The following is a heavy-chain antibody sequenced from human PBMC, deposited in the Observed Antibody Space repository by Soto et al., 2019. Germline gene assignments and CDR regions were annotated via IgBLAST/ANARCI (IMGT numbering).Heavy chain of an antibody. CDR2: INAGNGKT. V-gene: IGHV1-3*01. Sequence: QVQLVQSGAEVKKPGASVKVSCKASGYTFTSYAIHWVRQAPGQRLEWMGWINAGNGKTKFSQNFRDRLTITRDTSATTAYMELTSLRFEDTAVYYCMSGPFDYWGQGTLGTVSS. J-gene: IGHJ4*02. CDR1: GYTFTSYA. CDR3: MSGPFDY.